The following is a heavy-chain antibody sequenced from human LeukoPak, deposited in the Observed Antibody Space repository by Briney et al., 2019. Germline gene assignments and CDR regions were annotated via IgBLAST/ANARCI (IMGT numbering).Heavy chain of an antibody. J-gene: IGHJ4*02. CDR2: IYYSGT. V-gene: IGHV4-31*03. CDR3: ALRRDGYNSIDY. CDR1: GCSISSGGYY. D-gene: IGHD5-24*01. Sequence: SETLSLTCTVSGCSISSGGYYWSWIRQHPGKGLEWIGYIYYSGTYYNPSLKSRVTISVDTSKNQFSLKLSSVTAADTAVYYCALRRDGYNSIDYWGQGTLVTVSS.